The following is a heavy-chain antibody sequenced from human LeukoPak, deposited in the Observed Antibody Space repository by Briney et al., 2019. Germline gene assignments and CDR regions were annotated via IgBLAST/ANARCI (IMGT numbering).Heavy chain of an antibody. CDR1: GFTFSSYS. D-gene: IGHD5-12*01. Sequence: GGSLRLSCAASGFTFSSYSMNWVRQAPGKGLEWVSYISNSIIDYADSVKGRFTISRDNAKNSLYLQMNSLRAEDTAVYYCARDSSLVAAFDYWGQGTLVTVSS. CDR3: ARDSSLVAAFDY. V-gene: IGHV3-48*01. J-gene: IGHJ4*02. CDR2: ISNSII.